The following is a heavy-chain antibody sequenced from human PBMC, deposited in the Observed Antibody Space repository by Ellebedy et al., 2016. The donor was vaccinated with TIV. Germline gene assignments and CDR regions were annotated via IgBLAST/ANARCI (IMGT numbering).Heavy chain of an antibody. Sequence: GGSLRLSCKGSGYSFTSYWIGWVRQMPGKGLEWMGIIYPGDSDTRYSPSFQGQVTISADKSISTAYLQWSSLKVSDTAMYYCARPDSSGWFDYWGQGTLVTVSS. D-gene: IGHD6-19*01. CDR2: IYPGDSDT. J-gene: IGHJ4*02. V-gene: IGHV5-51*01. CDR3: ARPDSSGWFDY. CDR1: GYSFTSYW.